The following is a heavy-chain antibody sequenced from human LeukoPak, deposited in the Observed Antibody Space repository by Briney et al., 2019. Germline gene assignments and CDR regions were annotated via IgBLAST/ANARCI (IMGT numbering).Heavy chain of an antibody. CDR2: ISGSGGGT. Sequence: GGSLRLSCAASGFTFSSYAMSWVRQAPGKGLEGVSGISGSGGGTYYADSVKGRFTISRDNSKNTLYLQMNNLRAEDTAVYYCSRLIAARTPYYVDYWGQGTLVTVSS. D-gene: IGHD6-6*01. CDR3: SRLIAARTPYYVDY. V-gene: IGHV3-23*01. CDR1: GFTFSSYA. J-gene: IGHJ4*02.